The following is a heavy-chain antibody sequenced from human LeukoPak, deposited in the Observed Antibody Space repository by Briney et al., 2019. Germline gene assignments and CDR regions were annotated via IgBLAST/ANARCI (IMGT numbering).Heavy chain of an antibody. Sequence: NYTPSLKSRVTISVDTSKNQSSLKLTSVTAADTAVYYCARACLGSSWYGGDYYYYGMDVWGQGTTVTVSS. J-gene: IGHJ6*02. D-gene: IGHD6-13*01. CDR3: ARACLGSSWYGGDYYYYGMDV. V-gene: IGHV4-59*12.